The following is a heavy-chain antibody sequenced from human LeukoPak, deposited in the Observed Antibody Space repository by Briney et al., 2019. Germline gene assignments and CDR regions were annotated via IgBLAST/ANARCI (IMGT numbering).Heavy chain of an antibody. CDR2: IYYSGST. J-gene: IGHJ5*02. CDR3: ARGPEDREFDP. Sequence: SETLSLTCTVSGGSISNSNYYWGWIRQPPGKGLEWIGNIYYSGSTYYNPSLKSRVTISIDKSKNQFSLKLSSVTAADTAVYYCARGPEDREFDPWGQGTLVTVSS. V-gene: IGHV4-39*07. CDR1: GGSISNSNYY. D-gene: IGHD1-14*01.